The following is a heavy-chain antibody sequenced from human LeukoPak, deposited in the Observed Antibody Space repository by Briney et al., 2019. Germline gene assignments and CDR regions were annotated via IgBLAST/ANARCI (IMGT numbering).Heavy chain of an antibody. CDR3: ARGRDSRGYQYKGFDC. V-gene: IGHV4-4*07. Sequence: SETLSLTCTVSGGSISSYYWSWIRQPAGKGLEWIGRIWTDGVTSYNPSLKCRVTISLDTSKNQFSLRLSSVTAADTAVYYCARGRDSRGYQYKGFDCWGQGTLVTVSS. D-gene: IGHD3-22*01. J-gene: IGHJ4*02. CDR2: IWTDGVT. CDR1: GGSISSYY.